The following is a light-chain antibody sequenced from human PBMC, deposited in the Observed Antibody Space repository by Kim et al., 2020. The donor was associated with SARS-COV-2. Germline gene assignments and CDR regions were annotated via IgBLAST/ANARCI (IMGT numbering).Light chain of an antibody. CDR1: SSDVGGYNY. J-gene: IGLJ1*01. V-gene: IGLV2-14*04. CDR2: DVS. Sequence: GQSITISCTGTSSDVGGYNYVSWFQQHPGKAPRLLIYDVSKRPSGVSNRFSGSKSGNTASLTISGLQAEDEADYFCSSYTSDSAYVFGIGTKVTVL. CDR3: SSYTSDSAYV.